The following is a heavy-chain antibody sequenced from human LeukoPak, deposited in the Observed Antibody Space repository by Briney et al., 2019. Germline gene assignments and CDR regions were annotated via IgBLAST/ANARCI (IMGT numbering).Heavy chain of an antibody. CDR1: GFTVSSNY. CDR2: IYSSGST. V-gene: IGHV3-66*01. Sequence: GGSLRLSCAAYGFTVSSNYMSWVRQAPGKGLEWVSVIYSSGSTYYADSVKGRFTISRDNSKNTLYLQMNSLRAEDTAVYYCARDSNGSYYFDYWGQGTLVTVSS. CDR3: ARDSNGSYYFDY. J-gene: IGHJ4*02. D-gene: IGHD2/OR15-2a*01.